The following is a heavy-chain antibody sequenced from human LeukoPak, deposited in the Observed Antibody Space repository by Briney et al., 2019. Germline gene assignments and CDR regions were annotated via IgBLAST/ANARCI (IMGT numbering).Heavy chain of an antibody. J-gene: IGHJ4*02. Sequence: PGGSLRLSCAASGFTFSSYGMHWVRQAPGKGLEWVAVISYDGCNKYYADSVKGRFTISRDNSKNTLYLQMNSLRAEDTAVYYCARDGSPYYDFWSGYYRFDYWGQGTLVTVSS. CDR3: ARDGSPYYDFWSGYYRFDY. CDR1: GFTFSSYG. V-gene: IGHV3-30*03. D-gene: IGHD3-3*01. CDR2: ISYDGCNK.